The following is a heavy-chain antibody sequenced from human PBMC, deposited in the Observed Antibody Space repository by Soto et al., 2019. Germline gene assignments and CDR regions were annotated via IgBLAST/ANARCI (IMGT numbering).Heavy chain of an antibody. J-gene: IGHJ3*02. CDR3: ARGAAVAFGAFDI. CDR1: SDSMNSGGYY. D-gene: IGHD6-19*01. Sequence: PSETLSLTCSVSSDSMNSGGYYWSWIRQHPGKGLEWIGYIYSNGDTYYNPSLKSRVTISVDTSKNQFSLNLTSVTAADTAVYYCARGAAVAFGAFDIWGQGTMVTVSS. CDR2: IYSNGDT. V-gene: IGHV4-31*03.